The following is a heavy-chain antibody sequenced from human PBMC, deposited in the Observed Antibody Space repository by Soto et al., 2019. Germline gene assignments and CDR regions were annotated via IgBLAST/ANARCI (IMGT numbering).Heavy chain of an antibody. V-gene: IGHV5-51*01. Sequence: PGQSLKISCKGSGYRLTSYWIGWVRQMPGKGLEWMGIIYPGDSDTRYSPSFEGQVTISADKSISTAYLQWSSLKASDTAMYHCASIIAVAGLEYFQHWGQGTMVTVSS. CDR2: IYPGDSDT. J-gene: IGHJ1*01. D-gene: IGHD6-19*01. CDR3: ASIIAVAGLEYFQH. CDR1: GYRLTSYW.